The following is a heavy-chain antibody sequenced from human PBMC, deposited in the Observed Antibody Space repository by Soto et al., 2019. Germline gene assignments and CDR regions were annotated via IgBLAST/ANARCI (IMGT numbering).Heavy chain of an antibody. CDR3: ARLPGIAARPYYYYYYGMDV. D-gene: IGHD6-6*01. V-gene: IGHV5-51*01. J-gene: IGHJ6*02. Sequence: GESLKISCKGSGYSFTSYWIGWVRQMPGKGLEWMGIIYPGDSDTRYSPYFQGQVTISADKSISTAYLQWSSLKALDTAMYYCARLPGIAARPYYYYYYGMDVWGQGTTVTVSS. CDR2: IYPGDSDT. CDR1: GYSFTSYW.